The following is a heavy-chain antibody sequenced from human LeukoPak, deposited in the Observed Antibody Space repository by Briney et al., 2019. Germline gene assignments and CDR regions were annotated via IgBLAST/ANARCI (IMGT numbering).Heavy chain of an antibody. J-gene: IGHJ4*02. CDR3: ARGPIVGATTFDY. CDR2: INHSGST. Sequence: SATLSLTCAVYGGSFSGYYWSWIRQPPGKGLEWIGEINHSGSTNYNPSLKSRVTMSVDTSKNQFSLKLSSVTAADTAVYYCARGPIVGATTFDYWGQGTLVTVSS. V-gene: IGHV4-34*01. D-gene: IGHD1-26*01. CDR1: GGSFSGYY.